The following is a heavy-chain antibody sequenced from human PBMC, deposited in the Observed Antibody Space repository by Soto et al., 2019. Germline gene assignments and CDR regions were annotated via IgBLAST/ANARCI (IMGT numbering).Heavy chain of an antibody. V-gene: IGHV4-34*01. D-gene: IGHD1-20*01. CDR1: GGSFSGYY. J-gene: IGHJ5*02. CDR2: INHSGST. Sequence: SETLSLTCAVYGGSFSGYYWSCIRQPPWKGLEWIVEINHSGSTNYNPSLKSRVTISVDTSKNQFSLKLSSVTAADTAVYYCARGPSYNWNRDSNWFDPWGQGTLVTVSS. CDR3: ARGPSYNWNRDSNWFDP.